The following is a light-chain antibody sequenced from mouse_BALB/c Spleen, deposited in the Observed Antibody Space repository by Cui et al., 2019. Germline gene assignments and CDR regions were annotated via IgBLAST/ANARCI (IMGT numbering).Light chain of an antibody. Sequence: ENVLTQSPAIMSASPVEKVTMTCSASSSVSYMHWYQQKSSTSPKLWIYDTSKLASGVPGRFSGSGSGNSYSLTISSMEAEDVATYYCFQGSGYPFTFGSGTKLEIK. CDR3: FQGSGYPFT. CDR1: SSVSY. J-gene: IGKJ4*01. V-gene: IGKV4-63*01. CDR2: DTS.